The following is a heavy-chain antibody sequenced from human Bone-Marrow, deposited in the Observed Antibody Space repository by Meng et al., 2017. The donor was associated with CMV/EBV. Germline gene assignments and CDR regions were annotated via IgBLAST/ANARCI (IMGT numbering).Heavy chain of an antibody. CDR2: IKQDGSEK. CDR3: ARENTSHDAFDI. CDR1: GFTFSSYW. J-gene: IGHJ3*02. V-gene: IGHV3-7*03. D-gene: IGHD1-26*01. Sequence: GESLKISCAASGFTFSSYWMIWVRQAPGKGLEWVANIKQDGSEKYYVDSVKGRFTISRDNAKNSLYLQMNSLRAEDTAVYYCARENTSHDAFDIWGQGTMVTVSS.